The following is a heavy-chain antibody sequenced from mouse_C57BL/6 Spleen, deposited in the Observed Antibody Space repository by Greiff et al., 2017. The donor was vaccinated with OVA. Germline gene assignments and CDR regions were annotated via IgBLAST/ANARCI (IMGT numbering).Heavy chain of an antibody. CDR3: ARLYDGYYGY. CDR2: ISSGGSYT. Sequence: EVKLVESGGDLVKPGGSLKLSCAASGFTFSSYGMSWVRQTPDKRLEWVATISSGGSYTYYPDSVKGRFTISRDNAKNTLYLQVSSLKSEDTAMYYCARLYDGYYGYWGQGTTLTVSS. D-gene: IGHD2-3*01. J-gene: IGHJ2*01. V-gene: IGHV5-6*01. CDR1: GFTFSSYG.